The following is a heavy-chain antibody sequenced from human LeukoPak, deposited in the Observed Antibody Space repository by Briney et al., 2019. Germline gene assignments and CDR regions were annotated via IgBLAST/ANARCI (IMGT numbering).Heavy chain of an antibody. D-gene: IGHD1-26*01. CDR3: AKDMGQWELGSFDI. J-gene: IGHJ3*02. CDR2: ISWNSGSI. CDR1: GFTFDDYA. V-gene: IGHV3-9*03. Sequence: GGSLRLSCAASGFTFDDYAMHWVRQAPGEGLEWVSGISWNSGSIGYADSVKGRFTISRDNAKNSLYLQMNSLRAEDMALYYCAKDMGQWELGSFDIWGQGTMVTVSS.